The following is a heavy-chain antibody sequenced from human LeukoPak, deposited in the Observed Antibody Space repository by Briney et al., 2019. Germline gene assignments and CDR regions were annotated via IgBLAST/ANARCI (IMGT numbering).Heavy chain of an antibody. D-gene: IGHD2-2*01. CDR1: GYTFTSYY. V-gene: IGHV1-46*01. J-gene: IGHJ3*02. CDR3: ARESVEYQLRSGAFDI. Sequence: ASVKVSCKASGYTFTSYYMHWLRQAPGQGLEWMGIINPSGDSTSYAQKFQGRVTMTRDTSTSTVYMELSSLRSEDTAVYYCARESVEYQLRSGAFDIWGQGTMVTVSS. CDR2: INPSGDST.